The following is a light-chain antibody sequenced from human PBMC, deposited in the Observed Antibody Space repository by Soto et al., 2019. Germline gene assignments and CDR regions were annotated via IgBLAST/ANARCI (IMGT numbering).Light chain of an antibody. CDR3: QQYGNYSPYT. Sequence: DIQMTQSPSTLSASVGDRVTITCRASQSIGNWLDWYQHKPGKAPKLLIYKSSNLESGVTSRFSGSGSGTEFTLTINSLQPDDFATYYCQQYGNYSPYTFGQGTKLEIK. CDR2: KSS. CDR1: QSIGNW. V-gene: IGKV1-5*03. J-gene: IGKJ2*01.